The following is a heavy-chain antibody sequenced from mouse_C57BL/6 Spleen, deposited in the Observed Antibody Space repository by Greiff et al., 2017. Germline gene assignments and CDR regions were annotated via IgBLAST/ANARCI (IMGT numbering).Heavy chain of an antibody. Sequence: VQLVESGAELARPGASVKLSCKASGYTFTSYGISWVKQRTGQGLEWIGEIYPRSGNTYYNEKFKGKATLTADKSSSTAYMELRSLTSEDSAVYFCARRGSKYFDVWGTGTTVTVSS. CDR1: GYTFTSYG. D-gene: IGHD1-1*01. V-gene: IGHV1-81*01. CDR2: IYPRSGNT. J-gene: IGHJ1*03. CDR3: ARRGSKYFDV.